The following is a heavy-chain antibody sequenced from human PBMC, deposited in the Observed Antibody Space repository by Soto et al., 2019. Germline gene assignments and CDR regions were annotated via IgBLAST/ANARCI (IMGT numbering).Heavy chain of an antibody. Sequence: GGSLRLSCAASGFTFSSYAMSWVRQAPGKGLEWVSAISGSGGSTYYADSVKGRFTISRDNSKNTLYLQMNSLRAEDTAVYYCAKDYYCSGGSCSKFDAFDIWGQGTMVTVSS. V-gene: IGHV3-23*01. CDR2: ISGSGGST. D-gene: IGHD2-15*01. CDR3: AKDYYCSGGSCSKFDAFDI. J-gene: IGHJ3*02. CDR1: GFTFSSYA.